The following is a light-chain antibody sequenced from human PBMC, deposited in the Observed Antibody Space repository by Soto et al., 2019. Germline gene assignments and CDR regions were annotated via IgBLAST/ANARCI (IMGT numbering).Light chain of an antibody. Sequence: QSVLTQPASVSGSPGQSITFSCTGTSSDVGGYNYVSWYQQHPGKAPKLMIYEVSNRPSGVSNRFSGSKSGNTASLTISGLQAEDEANYYCSSYANSTTLVVFGGGTQLTVL. V-gene: IGLV2-14*01. CDR1: SSDVGGYNY. CDR3: SSYANSTTLVV. J-gene: IGLJ2*01. CDR2: EVS.